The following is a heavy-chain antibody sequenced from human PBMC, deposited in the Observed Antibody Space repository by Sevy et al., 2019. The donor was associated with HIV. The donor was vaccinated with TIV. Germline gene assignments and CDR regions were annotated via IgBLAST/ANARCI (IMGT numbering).Heavy chain of an antibody. CDR2: ISYDGSNK. J-gene: IGHJ4*02. D-gene: IGHD3-10*01. Sequence: GGSLRLSCAASGFTFSSYAMHWVRQAPGKGLEWVAVISYDGSNKYYADSVKGRFTISRDNSKNTLYLQMISLRAEDTAVYYCARVGVYYYGSGSYYRRRYFDYWGQGTLVTVSS. CDR3: ARVGVYYYGSGSYYRRRYFDY. CDR1: GFTFSSYA. V-gene: IGHV3-30*04.